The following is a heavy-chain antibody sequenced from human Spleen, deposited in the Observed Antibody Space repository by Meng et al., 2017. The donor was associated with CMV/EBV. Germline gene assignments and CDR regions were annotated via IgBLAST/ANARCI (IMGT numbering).Heavy chain of an antibody. Sequence: GSLRLSCTVSGGSISSYYWSWIRQPPGKGLEWIGYIYYSGSTNYNPSLKSRVTISVDTSKNQFSLKLSSVTAADTAVYYCARGLGYYDFWSGYRSYYFDYWGQGTLVTVSS. CDR3: ARGLGYYDFWSGYRSYYFDY. V-gene: IGHV4-59*01. CDR2: IYYSGST. J-gene: IGHJ4*02. CDR1: GGSISSYY. D-gene: IGHD3-3*01.